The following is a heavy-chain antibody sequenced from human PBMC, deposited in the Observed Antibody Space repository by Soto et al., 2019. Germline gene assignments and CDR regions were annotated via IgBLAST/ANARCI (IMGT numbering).Heavy chain of an antibody. Sequence: ASVKVSCKASGYTFTSYAMHWVRQAPGQRLEWMGWINAGNGNTKYSQKFQGRVTITRDTSASTAYMELSSLRSEDTAVYYCARNPKVRGVIITFLDYWGQGTLVTVSS. J-gene: IGHJ4*02. CDR3: ARNPKVRGVIITFLDY. V-gene: IGHV1-3*01. CDR1: GYTFTSYA. CDR2: INAGNGNT. D-gene: IGHD3-10*01.